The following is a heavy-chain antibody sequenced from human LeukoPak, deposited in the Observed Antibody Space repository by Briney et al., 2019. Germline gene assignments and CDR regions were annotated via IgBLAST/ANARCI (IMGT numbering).Heavy chain of an antibody. V-gene: IGHV4-4*02. D-gene: IGHD3-22*01. CDR3: AGSSGYYYPLDY. CDR2: IYRSGTT. J-gene: IGHJ4*02. Sequence: SETLSLTCAVSGGSISSTNWWSWVRQPPGKGLEWIGEIYRSGTTNYKPSLKSRVTISLDKSRNHFSLKLTSVTAADSAVYYCAGSSGYYYPLDYWGQGTLVTVSS. CDR1: GGSISSTNW.